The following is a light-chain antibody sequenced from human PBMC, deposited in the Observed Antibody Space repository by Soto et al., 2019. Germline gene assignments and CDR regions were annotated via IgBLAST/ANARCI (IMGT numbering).Light chain of an antibody. Sequence: QSVLPQPPSASGTPGQRVTISCSTTNSRSGSNYVYRYQQLPGAAPKLLIYRNDQRPSGVPDRFSASKSGTSASLAISGLRSEDEADYFCAKWDDSLRVYVFGSGTKLTVL. CDR3: AKWDDSLRVYV. J-gene: IGLJ1*01. CDR2: RND. CDR1: NSRSGSNY. V-gene: IGLV1-47*01.